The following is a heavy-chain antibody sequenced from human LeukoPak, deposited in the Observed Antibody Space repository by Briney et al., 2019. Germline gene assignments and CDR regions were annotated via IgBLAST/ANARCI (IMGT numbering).Heavy chain of an antibody. V-gene: IGHV3-23*01. CDR3: ARDGSGSYYALTPGHGMDV. D-gene: IGHD3-10*01. CDR2: ISGIGGST. CDR1: GLTFSSYA. J-gene: IGHJ6*02. Sequence: GGSLRLSCAAPGLTFSSYAMSWVRQAPGKGLDWVSAISGIGGSTYYADSVKGRFTISRENSKNTLYLQMHSLRAEDTAVYYCARDGSGSYYALTPGHGMDVWGQGTTVTVSS.